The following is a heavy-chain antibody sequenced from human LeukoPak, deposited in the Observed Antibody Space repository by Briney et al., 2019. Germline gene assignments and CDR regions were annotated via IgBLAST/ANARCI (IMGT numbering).Heavy chain of an antibody. CDR2: INPNSGGT. Sequence: ASVKVSCKASGYTFTGYYMHWVRQAPGQGLEWMGWINPNSGGTNYAQKFQGRVTMTRDTSISTAYMELSRLRSDDTAVYYCARGAFAVGRYYYYYMDVWGKGTTVTVSS. CDR3: ARGAFAVGRYYYYYMDV. D-gene: IGHD1-26*01. CDR1: GYTFTGYY. V-gene: IGHV1-2*02. J-gene: IGHJ6*03.